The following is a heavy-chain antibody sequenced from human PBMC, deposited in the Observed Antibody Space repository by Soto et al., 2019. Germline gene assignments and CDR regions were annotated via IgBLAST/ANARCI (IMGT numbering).Heavy chain of an antibody. V-gene: IGHV4-30-4*01. D-gene: IGHD6-13*01. CDR3: ARAEGSSRWEVHY. CDR2: SYYSGST. Sequence: PSATLSLTCTVSGGSSSSGGYYWMWIRQPPGKGLDWIGYSYYSGSTYYNPSLKSRVTISVDTSKNQFSLKLSSVTAADTAVYYCARAEGSSRWEVHYWGQGTLVTVSS. J-gene: IGHJ4*02. CDR1: GGSSSSGGYY.